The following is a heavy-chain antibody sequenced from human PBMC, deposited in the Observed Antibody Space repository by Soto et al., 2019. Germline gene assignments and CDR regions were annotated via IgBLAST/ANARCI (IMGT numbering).Heavy chain of an antibody. Sequence: SETLSLTCTVSGGSISSGGYYWSWIRQHPGKGLEWIGYIYYSGSTYYNPSLKSRVTISVDTSKNQFSLKLSSVTAADTAVYYCARESEGSYGSGRSDAFDIWGQGTMVTVSS. V-gene: IGHV4-31*03. J-gene: IGHJ3*02. CDR2: IYYSGST. D-gene: IGHD3-10*01. CDR1: GGSISSGGYY. CDR3: ARESEGSYGSGRSDAFDI.